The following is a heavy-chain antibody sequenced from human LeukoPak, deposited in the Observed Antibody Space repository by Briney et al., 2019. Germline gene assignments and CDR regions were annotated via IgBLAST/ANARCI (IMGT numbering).Heavy chain of an antibody. CDR3: ARDLPIDTAMVESNGFDY. CDR2: IKQDGSEK. CDR1: GFTFSSDS. Sequence: GGSLRLSCAASGFTFSSDSTSWVRQAPGKGLEWVANIKQDGSEKYYVDSVKGRFTISRDNAKNSLYLQMNSLRAEDTAVYYCARDLPIDTAMVESNGFDYWGQGTLVTVSS. D-gene: IGHD5-18*01. J-gene: IGHJ4*02. V-gene: IGHV3-7*01.